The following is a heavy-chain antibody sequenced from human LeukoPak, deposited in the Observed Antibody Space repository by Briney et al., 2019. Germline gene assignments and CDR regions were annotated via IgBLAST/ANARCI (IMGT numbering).Heavy chain of an antibody. D-gene: IGHD6-13*01. V-gene: IGHV1-46*01. CDR1: GYTFTSYY. CDR2: INPSGGST. CDR3: AIGGLIAAAGTHPFDY. Sequence: GASVKVSCKASGYTFTSYYMHWVRQAPGQGLEWMGIINPSGGSTSYAQKFQGRVTMTRDTSTSTVYMELSSLRSEDTAVYYCAIGGLIAAAGTHPFDYWGQGTLVTVSS. J-gene: IGHJ4*02.